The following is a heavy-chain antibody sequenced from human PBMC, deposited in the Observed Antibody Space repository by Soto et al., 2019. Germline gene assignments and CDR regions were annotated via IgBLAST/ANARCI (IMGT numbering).Heavy chain of an antibody. CDR3: ARDRITTRGDAFDL. CDR2: IIPIPDIT. V-gene: IGHV1-69*08. J-gene: IGHJ3*01. D-gene: IGHD3-3*01. CDR1: GGTFSTYI. Sequence: QVQLVQSGAEVRKPGSSVKVSCKAPGGTFSTYIISWVRQAPGQGLEWMGRIIPIPDITNYAQKFQGRVTITADRSTSTAYMELTGLKSEDTVVYYCARDRITTRGDAFDLWGQVTMVIVSS.